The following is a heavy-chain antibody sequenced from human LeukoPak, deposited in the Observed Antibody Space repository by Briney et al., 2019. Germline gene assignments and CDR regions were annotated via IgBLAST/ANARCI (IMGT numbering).Heavy chain of an antibody. D-gene: IGHD1-26*01. CDR1: GFTFSTYW. J-gene: IGHJ4*02. CDR2: ISGDGRST. Sequence: GGSLRLSCAASGFTFSTYWLMWVRQGPGTGLVWVARISGDGRSTKYADSVKGRFTISRDNAKNTLYLQMSSRRAEDSAAYYGANGSHHEVGAYWGQGTRVTVSS. V-gene: IGHV3-74*01. CDR3: ANGSHHEVGAY.